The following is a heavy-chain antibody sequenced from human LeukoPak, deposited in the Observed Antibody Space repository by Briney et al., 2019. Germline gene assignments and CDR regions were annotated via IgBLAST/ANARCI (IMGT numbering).Heavy chain of an antibody. J-gene: IGHJ4*02. D-gene: IGHD3-3*01. V-gene: IGHV4-34*01. Sequence: PSETLSLTCAVYGGSFSGYYGSWIRQPPGKGLEWIGEINHSGTANYNPSLRSRVTISVDTSKNQFSLRLTSVTAADTATYYCARRGGLTVFGVVMEYYFDYWGQGTLVTVSS. CDR3: ARRGGLTVFGVVMEYYFDY. CDR2: INHSGTA. CDR1: GGSFSGYY.